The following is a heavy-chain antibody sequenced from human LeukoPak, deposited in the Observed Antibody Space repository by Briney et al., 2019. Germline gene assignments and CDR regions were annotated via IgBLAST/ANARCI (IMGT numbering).Heavy chain of an antibody. V-gene: IGHV3-23*01. CDR1: EFTFNNYA. CDR2: ITGSGGDP. D-gene: IGHD3-10*01. Sequence: PGGSLRLSCAASEFTFNNYAMSWVRQAPGKGLEWVSAITGSGGDPFHAGSVKGRFTISRDNSKNTVYLQMNSLRAEDMAVYYCAKGSRDSRPYFFDFWGQGTLVTVSS. CDR3: AKGSRDSRPYFFDF. J-gene: IGHJ4*02.